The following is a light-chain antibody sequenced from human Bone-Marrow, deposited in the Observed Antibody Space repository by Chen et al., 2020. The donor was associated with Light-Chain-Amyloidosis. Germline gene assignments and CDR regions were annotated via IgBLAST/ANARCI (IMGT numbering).Light chain of an antibody. CDR3: QSYDLSLYGAV. J-gene: IGLJ2*01. CDR1: SSNIGAGYD. V-gene: IGLV1-40*01. CDR2: GNN. Sequence: QSLLPQPPSVSGAPGQRVTSSCTGSSSNIGAGYDVHWYQQLPGIAPKLLIYGNNNRPSGVPDRFSGSKSGTSASLAITGLQAEDEADYYCQSYDLSLYGAVFGGGTRVTVL.